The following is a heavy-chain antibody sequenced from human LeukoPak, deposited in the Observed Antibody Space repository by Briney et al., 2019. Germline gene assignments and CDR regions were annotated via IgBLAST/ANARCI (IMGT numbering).Heavy chain of an antibody. CDR2: INAGNGNT. CDR1: GYTFTSYA. CDR3: ARDPRNYYGSGSYSGAFDI. D-gene: IGHD3-10*01. Sequence: ASVNVSSQASGYTFTSYAMHLVRPAPRQRLGWMGWINAGNGNTKYSQKLQGRVTITRDTSASTAYMELSSLRSEDTAVYYCARDPRNYYGSGSYSGAFDIWGQGTMVTVSS. J-gene: IGHJ3*02. V-gene: IGHV1-3*01.